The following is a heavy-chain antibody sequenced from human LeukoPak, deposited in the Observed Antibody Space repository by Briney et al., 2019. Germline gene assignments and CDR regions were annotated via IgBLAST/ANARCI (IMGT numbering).Heavy chain of an antibody. J-gene: IGHJ4*02. D-gene: IGHD6-6*01. CDR1: GFTFSSYS. CDR2: ISSSSSTI. CDR3: ARENIAARPGYYFDY. Sequence: PGGSLRLSCAASGFTFSSYSMNWVRQAPGKGLEWVSYISSSSSTIYYADSVKGRFTISRDNAKNSLYLQMNSLRAEDTAVYYCARENIAARPGYYFDYWGQGTLVTVSS. V-gene: IGHV3-48*04.